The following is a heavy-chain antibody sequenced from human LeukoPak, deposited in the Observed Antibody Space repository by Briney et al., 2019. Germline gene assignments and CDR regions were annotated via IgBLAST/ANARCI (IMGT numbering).Heavy chain of an antibody. J-gene: IGHJ4*02. CDR3: VKGRTRGD. CDR1: GFTFRSYG. Sequence: GRSLRLSCAASGFTFRSYGMHWVRQAPGKGLEWVAVISYDGSNKYYADSVKGRFTISRDNSKNTLYLQMNSLRAEDTAVYYCVKGRTRGDWGQGTLVTVSS. CDR2: ISYDGSNK. V-gene: IGHV3-30*18. D-gene: IGHD3-10*01.